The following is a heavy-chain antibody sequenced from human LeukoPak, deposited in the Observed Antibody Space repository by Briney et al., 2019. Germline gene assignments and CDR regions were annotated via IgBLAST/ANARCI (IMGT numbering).Heavy chain of an antibody. J-gene: IGHJ4*02. CDR1: GYSISSGYY. V-gene: IGHV4-38-2*02. D-gene: IGHD6-19*01. Sequence: PSETLSLTCTVSGYSISSGYYWGWIRQPPGKGLEWIGYTYYSGSTSYNPSLKSRVTISVDTSKNQFSLKLSSVTAADTAVYYCARGGYSSGWANIDYWGQGTLVTVSS. CDR2: TYYSGST. CDR3: ARGGYSSGWANIDY.